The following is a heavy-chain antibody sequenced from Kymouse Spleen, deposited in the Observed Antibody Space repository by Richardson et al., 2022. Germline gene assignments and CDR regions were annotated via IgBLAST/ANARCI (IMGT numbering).Heavy chain of an antibody. Sequence: QVQLVESGGGVVQPGRSLRLSCAASGFTFSSYGMHWVRQAPGKGLEWVAVIWYDGSNKYYADSVKGRFTISRDNSKNTLYLQMNSLRAEDTAVYYCARGLWFGDREDWFDPWGQGTLVTVSS. V-gene: IGHV3-33*01. J-gene: IGHJ5*02. D-gene: IGHD3-10*01. CDR3: ARGLWFGDREDWFDP. CDR1: GFTFSSYG. CDR2: IWYDGSNK.